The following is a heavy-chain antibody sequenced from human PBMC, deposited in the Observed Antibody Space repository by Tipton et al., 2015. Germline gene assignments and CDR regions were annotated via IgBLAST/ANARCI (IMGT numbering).Heavy chain of an antibody. D-gene: IGHD2-8*01. CDR1: GFTFSNYA. V-gene: IGHV3-23*01. J-gene: IGHJ4*02. CDR3: ARGDWGTSGQAY. CDR2: ISGSGGST. Sequence: SLRLSCAASGFTFSNYAMSWVRQAPGKGLEWVSGISGSGGSTYHADSVKGRFTISRDNSKNTLYLQMNSLRAEDTAVYFCARGDWGTSGQAYWGQGTLVTVSS.